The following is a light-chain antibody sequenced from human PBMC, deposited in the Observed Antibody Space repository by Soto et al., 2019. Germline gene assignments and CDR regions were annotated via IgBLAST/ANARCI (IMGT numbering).Light chain of an antibody. CDR3: QQYNNWPPLT. J-gene: IGKJ4*01. CDR2: GAS. CDR1: QSVSSA. Sequence: EVVMTQSPATLSVFPGDRATLSCRASQSVSSALAWYQQKPGQAPRLLIYGASTRATGIPARFSGSGSGTEFTLTISSLQSEDFAVYYCQQYNNWPPLTFGGGTKVEIK. V-gene: IGKV3-15*01.